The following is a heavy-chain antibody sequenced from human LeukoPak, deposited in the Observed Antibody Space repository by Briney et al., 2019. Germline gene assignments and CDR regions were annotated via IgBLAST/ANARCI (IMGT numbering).Heavy chain of an antibody. Sequence: SVKVSCKASVGTFTSYAISWVRQAPGQGLEWMGGIIPIFGTANYAQKFQGRVTITADESTSTAYMELSSLRSEDTAVYYCARFHCSSTSCYAGAFDIWGQGTMVTVSS. D-gene: IGHD2-2*01. CDR1: VGTFTSYA. J-gene: IGHJ3*02. CDR3: ARFHCSSTSCYAGAFDI. CDR2: IIPIFGTA. V-gene: IGHV1-69*01.